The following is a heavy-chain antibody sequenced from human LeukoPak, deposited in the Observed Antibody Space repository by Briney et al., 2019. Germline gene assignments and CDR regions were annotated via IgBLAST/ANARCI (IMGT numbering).Heavy chain of an antibody. V-gene: IGHV3-66*01. CDR1: GXTVSSNY. CDR3: ARDQQWLVPDY. Sequence: AGGSLRLSCAASGXTVSSNYMSRVRQAPGKGLEWVSVIYSGGSTYYADSVKGRFTISRDNSKNTLYLQINSLRAEDTAVYYCARDQQWLVPDYWGQGTLVTVSS. J-gene: IGHJ4*02. D-gene: IGHD6-19*01. CDR2: IYSGGST.